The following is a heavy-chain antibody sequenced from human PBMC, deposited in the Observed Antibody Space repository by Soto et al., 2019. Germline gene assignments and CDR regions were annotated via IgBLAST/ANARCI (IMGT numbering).Heavy chain of an antibody. V-gene: IGHV1-18*01. J-gene: IGHJ4*02. CDR1: GYSFTSYG. D-gene: IGHD5-18*01. Sequence: ASVKVSCKGSGYSFTSYGISWVRQAPGQGLEWMGWISGYNGNANYAEKLQDRVTMTTDTSTSTAYMEVRSLRSDDTAVYYCARDEIQREFDDWGQGTRVTVSS. CDR2: ISGYNGNA. CDR3: ARDEIQREFDD.